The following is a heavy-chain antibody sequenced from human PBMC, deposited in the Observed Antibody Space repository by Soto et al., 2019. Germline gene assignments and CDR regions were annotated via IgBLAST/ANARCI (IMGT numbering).Heavy chain of an antibody. CDR1: GFTFSSYS. Sequence: EVQLVESGGGLVQPGGSLRLSCAASGFTFSSYSMNWFRQAPGKGLEWVSYISSSSSTIYYADSVKGRFTISRGNAKNALYLQMNSLRAEDTAVYYCARDAPPDDYWGQGTLVTVSS. CDR3: ARDAPPDDY. V-gene: IGHV3-48*01. J-gene: IGHJ4*02. CDR2: ISSSSSTI.